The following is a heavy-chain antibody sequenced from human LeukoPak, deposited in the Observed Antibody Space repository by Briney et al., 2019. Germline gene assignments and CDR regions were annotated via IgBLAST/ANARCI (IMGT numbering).Heavy chain of an antibody. CDR1: GGTLSSYV. CDR3: ASGEYGYGYFDY. D-gene: IGHD5-18*01. J-gene: IGHJ4*02. V-gene: IGHV1-69*04. CDR2: IIPIFGIA. Sequence: GFSVKVSCKDCGGTLSSYVISWVRQAPGRGLEWVGRIIPIFGIANYAQKFQGRVTITADKSTSTAYMELSSLGSEDTAVCCCASGEYGYGYFDYWGQGTLVTVSS.